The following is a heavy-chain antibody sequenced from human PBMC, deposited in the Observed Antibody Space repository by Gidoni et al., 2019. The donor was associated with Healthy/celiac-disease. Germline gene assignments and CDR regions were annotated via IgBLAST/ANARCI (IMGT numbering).Heavy chain of an antibody. Sequence: QVQLVQSGAEGKKPGASVKVSCKASGYNFTGYYMHWVRQATGQGLEWMGWINPNSGGTNYAQKFQGWVTMTRDTSISTAYMELSRLRSDDTAVYYCARDLAVAGTGSDAFDIWGQGTMVTVSS. J-gene: IGHJ3*02. V-gene: IGHV1-2*04. D-gene: IGHD6-19*01. CDR2: INPNSGGT. CDR3: ARDLAVAGTGSDAFDI. CDR1: GYNFTGYY.